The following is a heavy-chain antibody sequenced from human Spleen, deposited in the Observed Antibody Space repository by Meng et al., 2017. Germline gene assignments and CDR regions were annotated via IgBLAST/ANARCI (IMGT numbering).Heavy chain of an antibody. J-gene: IGHJ4*02. CDR1: GGSISSYY. Sequence: QVQLQESGPGLVKPSETLSLTCTVSGGSISSYYWSWIRQPPGKGLECIGYIYYSGSTNYNPSLKSRVTISVDKSKNQFSLKLSSVTAADTAVYYCARDVGVIPHSYDYWGQGTLVTVSS. D-gene: IGHD3-16*02. V-gene: IGHV4-59*12. CDR3: ARDVGVIPHSYDY. CDR2: IYYSGST.